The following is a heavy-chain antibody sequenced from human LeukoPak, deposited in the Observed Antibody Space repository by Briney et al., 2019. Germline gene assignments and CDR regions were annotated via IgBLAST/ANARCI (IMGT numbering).Heavy chain of an antibody. Sequence: SETLSLTCAVYGGSFSGYYWSWIRQPPGKGLEWLGEINHSGSTNYNPSLKSRVTISVDTSKNQFSLKLSSVTAADTAVYYCARGGRYFDWLIRWFDPWGQGTLVTVSS. CDR1: GGSFSGYY. J-gene: IGHJ5*02. CDR2: INHSGST. D-gene: IGHD3-9*01. CDR3: ARGGRYFDWLIRWFDP. V-gene: IGHV4-34*01.